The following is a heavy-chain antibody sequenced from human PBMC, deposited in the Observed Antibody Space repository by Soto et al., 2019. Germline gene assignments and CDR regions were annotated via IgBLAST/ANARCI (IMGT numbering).Heavy chain of an antibody. V-gene: IGHV1-3*01. D-gene: IGHD2-8*01. J-gene: IGHJ6*03. CDR2: INAGNGNT. CDR3: ARDGGDWCTNGVCYTRRYYYYYYMDV. Sequence: ASVKVSCKASGYTLTSYAMHWVRQAPGQRLEWMGWINAGNGNTKYSQKFQGRVTITRDTSASTAYMELSSLRSEDTAVYYCARDGGDWCTNGVCYTRRYYYYYYMDVWGKGTTVTVSS. CDR1: GYTLTSYA.